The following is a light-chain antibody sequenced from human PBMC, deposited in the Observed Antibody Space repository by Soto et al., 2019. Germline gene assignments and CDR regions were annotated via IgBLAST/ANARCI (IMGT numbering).Light chain of an antibody. CDR3: QHYGTSPRT. CDR1: QSVSSN. CDR2: GAS. Sequence: EIVLTQSPGTLSVSPGESATLSCRTSQSVSSNLAWYQQKPGQAPRLLIYGASTRATGVPARFSGSGSGTEFTLTISSLQSEDFAVYYCQHYGTSPRTFGPGTKVDIK. V-gene: IGKV3-15*01. J-gene: IGKJ1*01.